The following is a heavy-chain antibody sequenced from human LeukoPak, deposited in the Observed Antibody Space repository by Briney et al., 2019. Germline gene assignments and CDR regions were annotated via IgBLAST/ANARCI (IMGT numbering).Heavy chain of an antibody. J-gene: IGHJ4*02. CDR3: AKDRLIDRSGGFDY. V-gene: IGHV3-30-3*01. Sequence: GGSLRLSCAASGFTFSSYAMHWVRQAPGKGLEWVAVISYDGSNKYYADSVKGRFTISRDNSKNTLYLQMNSLRAEDTAVYYCAKDRLIDRSGGFDYWGQGALVTASS. D-gene: IGHD3-22*01. CDR1: GFTFSSYA. CDR2: ISYDGSNK.